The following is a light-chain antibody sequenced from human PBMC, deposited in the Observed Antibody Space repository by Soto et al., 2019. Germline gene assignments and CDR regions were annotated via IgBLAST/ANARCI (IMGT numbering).Light chain of an antibody. J-gene: IGKJ1*01. CDR3: QQYNNWPPQWT. Sequence: EIVMTQSPSILSVSTGERATLSCRASRNIRINLALYQQRPCQAPRLLIYGASTRATGIPARFSGSGSGTEFTLTISSLQSEDFAVYYCQQYNNWPPQWTFGQGTKVDIK. V-gene: IGKV3-15*01. CDR2: GAS. CDR1: RNIRIN.